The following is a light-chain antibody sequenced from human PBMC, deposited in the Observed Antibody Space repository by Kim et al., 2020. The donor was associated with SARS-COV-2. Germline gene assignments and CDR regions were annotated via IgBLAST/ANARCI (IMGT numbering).Light chain of an antibody. Sequence: SVGDRVIITCRTSQSISSHLNWYQQKPGKAPKLLIFAASTLQSGVPSRFSGSGSGTDFTLTITTLQPEDFATYYCQQGYSSPQITFGQGTRLEIK. CDR2: AAS. CDR1: QSISSH. CDR3: QQGYSSPQIT. V-gene: IGKV1-39*01. J-gene: IGKJ5*01.